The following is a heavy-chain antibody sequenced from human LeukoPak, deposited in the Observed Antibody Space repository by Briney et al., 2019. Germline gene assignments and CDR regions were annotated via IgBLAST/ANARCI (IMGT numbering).Heavy chain of an antibody. D-gene: IGHD6-13*01. Sequence: PSETLSLTCTVSGGSISSYYWSWIRQPPGKGLEWIGYIYYSGSTNYNPSLRSRVTISVDTSKNQFSLKLSSVTAADTAVYYCARTTEAHSWRTRYYDYYMDVWGKGTTVTVSS. V-gene: IGHV4-59*01. J-gene: IGHJ6*03. CDR3: ARTTEAHSWRTRYYDYYMDV. CDR1: GGSISSYY. CDR2: IYYSGST.